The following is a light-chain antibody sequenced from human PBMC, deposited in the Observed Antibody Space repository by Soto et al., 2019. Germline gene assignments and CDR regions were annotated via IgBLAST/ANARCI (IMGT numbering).Light chain of an antibody. V-gene: IGKV3-20*01. CDR3: QHYGSSPGT. Sequence: DIVLTQSPGTLSLSPGERATLSCRASQSLRDTYLAWYQQKPGQAPRLLIYGASTRATGIPDRFSGSGSGADFTLTISRLEPEDFAVYYCQHYGSSPGTFGQGTKVDIK. CDR1: QSLRDTY. CDR2: GAS. J-gene: IGKJ1*01.